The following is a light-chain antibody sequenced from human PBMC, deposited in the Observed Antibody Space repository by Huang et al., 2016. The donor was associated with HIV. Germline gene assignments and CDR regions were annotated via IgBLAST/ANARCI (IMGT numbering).Light chain of an antibody. J-gene: IGKJ1*01. CDR1: QYVGTS. CDR2: RVS. Sequence: EIVVTQSPATLSVSPGEGATLSCRASQYVGTSLAWYQQKPGQSPRLVIHRVSTRATGCPARFSGSGSRTEFTLTITSLQSEDCALYYCQQYYNWPWTFGLGTKVEI. CDR3: QQYYNWPWT. V-gene: IGKV3-15*01.